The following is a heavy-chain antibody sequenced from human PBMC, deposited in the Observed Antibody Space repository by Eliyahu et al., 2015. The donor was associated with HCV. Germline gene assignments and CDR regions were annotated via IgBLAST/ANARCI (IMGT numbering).Heavy chain of an antibody. D-gene: IGHD2-2*01. V-gene: IGHV4-34*01. CDR2: IXHSGXT. CDR1: GGSFXGYY. J-gene: IGHJ4*02. CDR3: ASRTHCSSTSCYDGEDRMVRQTGPKYYFDY. Sequence: QVQLQQWGAGLLKPSETLSLTCAVXGGSFXGYYWXWIRQPPGXGLEWIGEIXHSGXTNYNPSLKSRVTISVDTSKNQFSLKLSSVTAADTAVYYCASRTHCSSTSCYDGEDRMVRQTGPKYYFDYWGQGTLVTVSS.